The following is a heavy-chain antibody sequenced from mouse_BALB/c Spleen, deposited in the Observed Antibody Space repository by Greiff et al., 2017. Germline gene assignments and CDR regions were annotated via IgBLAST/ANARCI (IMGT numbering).Heavy chain of an antibody. CDR2: IYPGNSDT. Sequence: EVQLQQSGTVLARPGASVKMSCKASGYTFTSYWMHWVKQRPGQGLEWIGAIYPGNSDTSYNQKFKGKAKLTAVTSTSTAYMELSSLTNEDSAVYYCTRSPYYYGIREDYWGQGTTLTVSS. J-gene: IGHJ2*01. D-gene: IGHD1-1*01. CDR1: GYTFTSYW. CDR3: TRSPYYYGIREDY. V-gene: IGHV1-5*01.